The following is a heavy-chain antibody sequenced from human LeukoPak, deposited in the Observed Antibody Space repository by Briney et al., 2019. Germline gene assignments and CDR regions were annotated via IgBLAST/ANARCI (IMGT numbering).Heavy chain of an antibody. Sequence: ASVKVSCKASGYTFTSYGISWVRQAPGQGLEWMGWISAYNGNTNYAQKLQGRVTMTTDTSTSTAYMELRSLRSDDTAVYYCARGDVLRYFDWLTVDYWGQGTLVTVS. CDR3: ARGDVLRYFDWLTVDY. J-gene: IGHJ4*02. V-gene: IGHV1-18*01. CDR2: ISAYNGNT. CDR1: GYTFTSYG. D-gene: IGHD3-9*01.